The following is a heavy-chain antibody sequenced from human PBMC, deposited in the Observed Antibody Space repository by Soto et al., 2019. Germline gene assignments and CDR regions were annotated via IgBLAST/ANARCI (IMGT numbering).Heavy chain of an antibody. V-gene: IGHV1-18*01. CDR3: ARWSAIVGGAEALDV. J-gene: IGHJ3*01. CDR2: LSAYTGDT. Sequence: QVQVVQSGAEVKKPGASVRVSCKTSGYTFINYGITLVRQAPGQGLEWMGWLSAYTGDTSSSEKLQDRFTMTTDTSTNTVYMDLRSLTSDDTAVYYCARWSAIVGGAEALDVWGQGTMVIGSS. D-gene: IGHD1-26*01. CDR1: GYTFINYG.